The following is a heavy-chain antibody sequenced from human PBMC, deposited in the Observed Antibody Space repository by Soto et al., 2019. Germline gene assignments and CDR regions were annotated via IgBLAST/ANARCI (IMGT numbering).Heavy chain of an antibody. Sequence: SQTLSPTGTVSAGSLSSSIYYWVWLRQPPGNVLEWIGRSYHSASTSYNPSPKSRVTLSVDTSKTQFSLQLRSVTAQDTDVYYSARLRAYSGESAGERYYFDYCGQGTMVTFSS. CDR2: SYHSAST. CDR3: ARLRAYSGESAGERYYFDY. V-gene: IGHV4-39*01. CDR1: AGSLSSSIYY. D-gene: IGHD4-17*01. J-gene: IGHJ4*02.